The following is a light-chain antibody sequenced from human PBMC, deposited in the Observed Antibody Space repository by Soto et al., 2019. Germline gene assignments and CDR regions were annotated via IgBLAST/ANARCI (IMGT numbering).Light chain of an antibody. CDR1: QNINNY. CDR2: DAS. CDR3: QQYENLPP. J-gene: IGKJ5*01. V-gene: IGKV1-33*01. Sequence: DLQVTQSASSLSASVGDRVTITCQASQNINNYLNWYQQKPGRAPKLLIYDASNLEAGVPSRFRGSGSGTDFTFTIRRLQPEDIATNYCQQYENLPPFGQGTRVEIK.